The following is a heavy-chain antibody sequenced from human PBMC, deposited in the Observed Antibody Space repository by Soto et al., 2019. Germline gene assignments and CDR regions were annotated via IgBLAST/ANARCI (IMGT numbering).Heavy chain of an antibody. J-gene: IGHJ4*01. V-gene: IGHV3-23*01. CDR2: ISGGGDRT. CDR3: AMAWGGVRVSYEVAY. Sequence: EVQLLESGGGLVQPGGSLRLSCAASGFTFSNYAMSWVRQAPGKGLEWVSGISGGGDRTFYADSVKGRFTISRDNSKNTLYLQMNRLRPDATAVYDCAMAWGGVRVSYEVAYWGHGTVVTVSP. CDR1: GFTFSNYA. D-gene: IGHD3-16*01.